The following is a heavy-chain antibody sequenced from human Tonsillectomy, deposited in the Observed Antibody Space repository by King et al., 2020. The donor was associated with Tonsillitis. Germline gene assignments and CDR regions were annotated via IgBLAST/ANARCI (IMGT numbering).Heavy chain of an antibody. Sequence: VQLVESGGGLVKPGESLRLSCAASGFTFSNAWMNWVRQAPGKGLEWVGRIKSKTDGGTTDYAAPVKGRFTISRDDSKNTLYLQMNSLKTEDTAVYYCTTGETYDLWSGYYIDAFDIWGQGTMVTVSS. CDR3: TTGETYDLWSGYYIDAFDI. CDR2: IKSKTDGGTT. D-gene: IGHD3-3*01. CDR1: GFTFSNAW. V-gene: IGHV3-15*01. J-gene: IGHJ3*02.